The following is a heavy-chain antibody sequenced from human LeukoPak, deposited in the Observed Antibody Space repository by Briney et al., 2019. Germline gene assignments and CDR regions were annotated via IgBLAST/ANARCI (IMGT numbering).Heavy chain of an antibody. Sequence: SETLSLTCSVSGGSIDRTSSYWGWVRQSPGKGLEWVGSINYVGSTYYNPSLKSRVTISVDTSKNQFSLKLSSVTAADTAVYYCARARQWLVYFDYWGQGTLVTVSS. CDR3: ARARQWLVYFDY. D-gene: IGHD6-19*01. CDR1: GGSIDRTSSY. V-gene: IGHV4-39*07. J-gene: IGHJ4*02. CDR2: INYVGST.